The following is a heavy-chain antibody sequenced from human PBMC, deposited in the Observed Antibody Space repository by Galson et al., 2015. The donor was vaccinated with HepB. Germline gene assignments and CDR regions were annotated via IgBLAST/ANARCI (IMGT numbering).Heavy chain of an antibody. Sequence: SLRLSCAASGFSFSDSAMNWVRQAPGKGLGWVASINSGSTSIHYADSLRGRVTISRDNTKNSLYLQMNSLQVEDTAVYYCARGGGSFGYWGQGTLVTVSS. CDR3: ARGGGSFGY. CDR2: INSGSTSI. V-gene: IGHV3-21*06. D-gene: IGHD1-26*01. CDR1: GFSFSDSA. J-gene: IGHJ4*02.